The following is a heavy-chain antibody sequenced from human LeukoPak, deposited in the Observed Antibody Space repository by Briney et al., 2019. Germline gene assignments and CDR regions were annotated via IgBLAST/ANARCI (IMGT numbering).Heavy chain of an antibody. Sequence: KPSETLSLTCVVSGYSIGSGYHWGWIRQPPGEGLEWIGSVYRSGSTYYNPSLKSRVTISVDTSKNQISLKVRPVTAADTAVYYCARENWVFDYWGQGILVTVSS. J-gene: IGHJ4*02. D-gene: IGHD7-27*01. CDR3: ARENWVFDY. CDR2: VYRSGST. CDR1: GYSIGSGYH. V-gene: IGHV4-38-2*02.